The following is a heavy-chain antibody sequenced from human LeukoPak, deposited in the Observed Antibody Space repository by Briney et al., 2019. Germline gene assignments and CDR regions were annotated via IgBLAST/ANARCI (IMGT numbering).Heavy chain of an antibody. CDR1: GFTFSSYW. V-gene: IGHV3-7*01. D-gene: IGHD3-10*01. CDR3: AREGVAGRGYYYYYYMDV. J-gene: IGHJ6*03. CDR2: IKQDGSEK. Sequence: GGSLRLSCAASGFTFSSYWMSWVRQAPGKGLEWVANIKQDGSEKYYVDSVKGRFTISRDNAKNSLYLQMNSLRAEDTAVYYGAREGVAGRGYYYYYYMDVWGKGTTVTVSS.